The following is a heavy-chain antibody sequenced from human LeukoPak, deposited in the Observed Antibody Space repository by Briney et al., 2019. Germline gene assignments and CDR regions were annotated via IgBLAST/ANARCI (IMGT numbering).Heavy chain of an antibody. CDR3: ARLNVGN. Sequence: PSETLSLTCTVSGGSISSYYWSWIRQPPGKGLEWIGYINYSGSTNYNPSLKSRVTISVDTSKDQFSLKLNSATAADTAVYYCARLNVGNWGQGTLVTVSS. J-gene: IGHJ4*02. CDR1: GGSISSYY. CDR2: INYSGST. D-gene: IGHD1-26*01. V-gene: IGHV4-59*08.